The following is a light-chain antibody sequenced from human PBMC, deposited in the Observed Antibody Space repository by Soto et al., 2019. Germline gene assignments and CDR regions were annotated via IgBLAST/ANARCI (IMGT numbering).Light chain of an antibody. CDR3: SSYTSSSTVV. V-gene: IGLV2-14*01. Sequence: QSVLTQPASVSGSPGQSITISCTGTSSDVGGYKYVSWYQQHPGKAPKVMIYEVSNRPSGVSNLFSGSKSGNTASLTISGLQAEDEADYYCSSYTSSSTVVFGGGTKLTVL. CDR2: EVS. CDR1: SSDVGGYKY. J-gene: IGLJ2*01.